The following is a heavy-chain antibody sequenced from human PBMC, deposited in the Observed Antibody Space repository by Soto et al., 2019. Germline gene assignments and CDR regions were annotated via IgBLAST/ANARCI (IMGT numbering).Heavy chain of an antibody. Sequence: SVKVSCKASGYTFTSYGISWVRQAPGQGLEWMGWISTYNGNINYAQKLQGRVTMTTDTSTSTAYMELRSLRSDDTAVYYCARDVDTAMVSGPPDYWGQGTLVTVSS. V-gene: IGHV1-18*01. CDR1: GYTFTSYG. CDR3: ARDVDTAMVSGPPDY. D-gene: IGHD5-18*01. CDR2: ISTYNGNI. J-gene: IGHJ4*02.